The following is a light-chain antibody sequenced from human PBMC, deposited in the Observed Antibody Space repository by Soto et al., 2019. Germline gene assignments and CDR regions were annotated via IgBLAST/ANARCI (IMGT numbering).Light chain of an antibody. J-gene: IGKJ5*01. CDR1: QSVSSY. Sequence: EIVLTQSPATLSLSPGDTATLSCRASQSVSSYLTWYQQKPGQAPRLLIYDASSRATGIPARFSGSGSGTDFTLPISNLEPEDFAVYYCQQRSHWPPITFGQGTRLEI. CDR2: DAS. V-gene: IGKV3-11*01. CDR3: QQRSHWPPIT.